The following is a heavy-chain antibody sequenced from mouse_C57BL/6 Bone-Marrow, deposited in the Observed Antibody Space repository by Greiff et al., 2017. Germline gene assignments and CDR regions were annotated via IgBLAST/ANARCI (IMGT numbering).Heavy chain of an antibody. J-gene: IGHJ1*03. Sequence: EVQGVESGGGLVKPGGSLKLSCAASGFTFSDYGMHWVRQAPEKGLEWVAYISSGSSTIYYADTVKGRFTISRDNAKNTLFLQMTSLRSEDTAMDYCARKVKTTGVEYFDVWGTGTTVTVSS. D-gene: IGHD1-1*01. CDR1: GFTFSDYG. V-gene: IGHV5-17*01. CDR2: ISSGSSTI. CDR3: ARKVKTTGVEYFDV.